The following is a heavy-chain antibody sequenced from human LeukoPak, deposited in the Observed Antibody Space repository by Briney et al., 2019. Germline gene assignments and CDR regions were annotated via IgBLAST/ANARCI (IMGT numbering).Heavy chain of an antibody. CDR3: VAYDSSGSYNY. J-gene: IGHJ4*02. Sequence: PGGTLRLSCAASGFTFSSYWMHWVREVPGKGQFWVSRIKSDGTTNYADSVKGRFTISRDNARNILFLQMNSLRAEDTAVYYCVAYDSSGSYNYWGQGTLVTVSS. V-gene: IGHV3-74*01. CDR2: IKSDGTT. D-gene: IGHD3-22*01. CDR1: GFTFSSYW.